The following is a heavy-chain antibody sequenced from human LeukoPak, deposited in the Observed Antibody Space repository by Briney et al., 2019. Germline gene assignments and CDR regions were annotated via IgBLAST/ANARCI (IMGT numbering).Heavy chain of an antibody. Sequence: SETLSLTCTVSGGSISSSSYYWGWIRQPPGTGLEWIGSIYYSGSTYYNPSLKSRVTISVDTSKNQFSLKLSSVTAADTAVYHCARRGRWNDVRFDYWGQGTLVTVSS. D-gene: IGHD1-1*01. J-gene: IGHJ4*02. CDR1: GGSISSSSYY. CDR2: IYYSGST. V-gene: IGHV4-39*01. CDR3: ARRGRWNDVRFDY.